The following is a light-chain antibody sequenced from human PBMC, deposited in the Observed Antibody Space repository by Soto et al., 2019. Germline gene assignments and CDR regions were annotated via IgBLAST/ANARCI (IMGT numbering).Light chain of an antibody. CDR2: DAS. J-gene: IGKJ5*01. CDR1: QSVSGY. CDR3: QQYGSSPPIT. Sequence: DIVLTQSPVTLSLYPGERSTLSCSASQSVSGYLVWYQQKPGQAPRLLIYDASTRAAGIPARFIGSGSGTDFTLTISRLEPEDFAVYYCQQYGSSPPITFGQGTRLEIK. V-gene: IGKV3-20*01.